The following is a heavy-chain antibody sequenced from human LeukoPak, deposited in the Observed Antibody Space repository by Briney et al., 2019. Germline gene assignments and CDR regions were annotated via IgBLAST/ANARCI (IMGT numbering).Heavy chain of an antibody. V-gene: IGHV4-39*07. Sequence: SETLSLTCTVSGGSISSSSYYWGWIRQPPGKGLEWIGSIYYSGSTYYNPSLKSRVTISVDTSKNQFSLKLSSVTAADTAVYYCARVSRSSGWYKIYWGQGTLVTVSS. CDR2: IYYSGST. D-gene: IGHD6-19*01. CDR3: ARVSRSSGWYKIY. CDR1: GGSISSSSYY. J-gene: IGHJ4*02.